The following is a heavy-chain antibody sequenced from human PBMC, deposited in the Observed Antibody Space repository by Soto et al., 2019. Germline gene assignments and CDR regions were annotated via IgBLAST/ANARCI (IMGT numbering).Heavy chain of an antibody. CDR2: INPSGGST. V-gene: IGHV1-46*01. J-gene: IGHJ5*02. CDR3: ARGLYCSSTSCYDADTWFDP. D-gene: IGHD2-2*01. CDR1: GYTFTSYG. Sequence: ASVKVSCKTFGYTFTSYGIGWALQAPGQGLEGMGIINPSGGSTSYAQKFQGRVTMTRDTSTSTVYMELSSLRSEDTAVYYCARGLYCSSTSCYDADTWFDPWGQGTLVTVSA.